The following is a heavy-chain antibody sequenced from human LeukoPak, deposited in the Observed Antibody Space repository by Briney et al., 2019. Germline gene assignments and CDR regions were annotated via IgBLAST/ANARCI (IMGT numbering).Heavy chain of an antibody. V-gene: IGHV1-58*02. Sequence: GASVKVSCKASGFTFTSSAMQWVRQARGQRLEWIGWIVVGSGNTNYAQKFQERVTITRDMSTSTAYMELSSLRSEDTAVCYCAADLDYGGNSWAFDIWGQGTMVTVSS. CDR3: AADLDYGGNSWAFDI. CDR2: IVVGSGNT. J-gene: IGHJ3*02. D-gene: IGHD4-23*01. CDR1: GFTFTSSA.